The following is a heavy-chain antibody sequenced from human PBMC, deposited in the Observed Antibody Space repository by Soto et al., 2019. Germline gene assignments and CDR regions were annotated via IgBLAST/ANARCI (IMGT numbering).Heavy chain of an antibody. CDR3: AKAFSWYDY. Sequence: GESLKISCAASGFIFSSYDMNWVRQAPGKGLEWVSSISSSSNNIYYADSVKGRITISRDNSKNTLYLQMCSLRAEDTAVYYCAKAFSWYDYWGQGTLVTVSS. V-gene: IGHV3-21*04. D-gene: IGHD6-13*01. J-gene: IGHJ4*02. CDR2: ISSSSNNI. CDR1: GFIFSSYD.